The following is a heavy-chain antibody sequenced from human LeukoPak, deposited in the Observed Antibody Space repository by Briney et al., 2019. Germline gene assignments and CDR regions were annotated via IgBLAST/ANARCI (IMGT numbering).Heavy chain of an antibody. CDR1: GFTFSSYA. CDR3: AKVGIVVVPAAMVDEGFDP. V-gene: IGHV3-23*01. D-gene: IGHD2-2*03. Sequence: GGSLRLSCAASGFTFSSYAMSWVRQAPGKGLEWVSAISGSGGSTYYADSVKGRFTISRDNSKNTLYLQMYSLRAEDTAVYYCAKVGIVVVPAAMVDEGFDPWGQGTLVTVSS. J-gene: IGHJ5*02. CDR2: ISGSGGST.